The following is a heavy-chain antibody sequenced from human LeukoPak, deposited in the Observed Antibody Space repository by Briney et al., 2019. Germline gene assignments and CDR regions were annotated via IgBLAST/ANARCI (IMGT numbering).Heavy chain of an antibody. D-gene: IGHD2-15*01. CDR2: ISAYNGNT. CDR1: GYTFTSYG. J-gene: IGHJ4*02. Sequence: ASVKVSCKASGYTFTSYGISWVRQAPGQGLEWMGWISAYNGNTNYAQKLQGRVTMTTDTSTSTAYMELSSLRSEDTAVYYCARDDLGYCSGGSCFAWGQGTLVTVSS. CDR3: ARDDLGYCSGGSCFA. V-gene: IGHV1-18*01.